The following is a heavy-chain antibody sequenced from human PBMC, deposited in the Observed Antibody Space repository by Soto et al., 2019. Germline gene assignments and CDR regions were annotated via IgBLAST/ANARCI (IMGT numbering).Heavy chain of an antibody. CDR1: GFTFSSYA. CDR2: ISGSGGST. V-gene: IGHV3-23*01. Sequence: GGSLRLSCAASGFTFSSYAMSWVRQAPGKGLEWVSAISGSGGSTYYADSVKGRFTISRDNSKNTLYLQMNSLRAEDTAVYYCAKDRDGDYELYLDLCGRGTMVTVYS. CDR3: AKDRDGDYELYLDL. D-gene: IGHD4-17*01. J-gene: IGHJ2*01.